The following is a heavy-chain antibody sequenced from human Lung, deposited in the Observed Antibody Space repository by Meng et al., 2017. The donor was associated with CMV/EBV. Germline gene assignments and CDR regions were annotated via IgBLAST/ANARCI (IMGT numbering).Heavy chain of an antibody. CDR1: GYTFTDNY. Sequence: ASVXVSXKASGYTFTDNYIYWVRQAPGQGLEWMGWINPNSGGTNYAQKFQGRVTMTMDTSTSTAFMDLSRLRSDDRAVYYCARVSTTGRPRSHIDSWAQGTXVTVSS. J-gene: IGHJ4*02. D-gene: IGHD6-6*01. CDR2: INPNSGGT. CDR3: ARVSTTGRPRSHIDS. V-gene: IGHV1-2*02.